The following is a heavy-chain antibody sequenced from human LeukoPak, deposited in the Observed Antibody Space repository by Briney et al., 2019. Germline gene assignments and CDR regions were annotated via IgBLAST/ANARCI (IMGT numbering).Heavy chain of an antibody. V-gene: IGHV3-7*01. CDR3: VRAGWELDY. CDR1: GFTFNNFW. D-gene: IGHD1-26*01. CDR2: IKEDGSAK. Sequence: GGSLRLSCAASGFTFNNFWMTWVRQAPGKGLEWVADIKEDGSAKFYVDSMKGRFTISRDNSKNSVYLQMDSLRVEDTAVYYCVRAGWELDYWGQGTLVTVSS. J-gene: IGHJ4*02.